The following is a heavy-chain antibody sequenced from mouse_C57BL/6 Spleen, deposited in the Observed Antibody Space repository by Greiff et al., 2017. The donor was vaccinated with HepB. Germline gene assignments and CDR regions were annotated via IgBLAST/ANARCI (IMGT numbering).Heavy chain of an antibody. CDR1: GYTFTDYY. J-gene: IGHJ2*01. V-gene: IGHV1-76*01. CDR3: ASPYYSNYEDY. D-gene: IGHD2-5*01. CDR2: IYPGSGNT. Sequence: QVQLKQSGAELVRPGASVKLSCKASGYTFTDYYINWVKQRPGQGLEWIARIYPGSGNTYYNEKFKGKATLTAEKSSSTAYMQLSSLTSEDSAVYFCASPYYSNYEDYWGQGTTLTVSS.